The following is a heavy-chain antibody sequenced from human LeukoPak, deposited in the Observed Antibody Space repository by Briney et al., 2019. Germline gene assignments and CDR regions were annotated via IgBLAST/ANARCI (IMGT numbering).Heavy chain of an antibody. Sequence: SETLSLTCTVSGGSISSYYWSWIRQTAGKGLEWIGRINTSGSTNYNPSLKSRVTMSVDTSKNQFSLKLSSVTAADTAVYYCARESFYHYYDSDWGQGTLVTVSS. D-gene: IGHD3-22*01. V-gene: IGHV4-4*07. CDR1: GGSISSYY. CDR3: ARESFYHYYDSD. J-gene: IGHJ4*02. CDR2: INTSGST.